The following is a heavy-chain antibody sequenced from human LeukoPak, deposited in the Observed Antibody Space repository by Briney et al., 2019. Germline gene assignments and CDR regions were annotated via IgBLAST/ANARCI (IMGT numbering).Heavy chain of an antibody. CDR3: ARQGLRYFDWLPGGYDY. CDR2: INHSGST. Sequence: SETLSLTCAVYGGSFSGYYWSWIRQPPGKGLEWIGEINHSGSTNYNPSLKSRVTISVDTSKNQFSLKLSSVTAADTAVYYCARQGLRYFDWLPGGYDYWGQGTLVIVSS. J-gene: IGHJ4*02. D-gene: IGHD3-9*01. V-gene: IGHV4-34*01. CDR1: GGSFSGYY.